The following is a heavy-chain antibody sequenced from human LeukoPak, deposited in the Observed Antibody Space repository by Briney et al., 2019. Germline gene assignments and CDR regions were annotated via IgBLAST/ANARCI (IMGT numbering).Heavy chain of an antibody. CDR3: ASYRLAGAGKGN. Sequence: SETLSLTCAVYGGSFRGYYWIWIRQPPGKGLEWIGYINYDGTTHYNPSLESRLTISVDTSKNQFSLKLSLVTAADTAVYYCASYRLAGAGKGNWGQGTLVTVSS. CDR1: GGSFRGYY. D-gene: IGHD6-19*01. J-gene: IGHJ4*02. V-gene: IGHV4-34*01. CDR2: INYDGTT.